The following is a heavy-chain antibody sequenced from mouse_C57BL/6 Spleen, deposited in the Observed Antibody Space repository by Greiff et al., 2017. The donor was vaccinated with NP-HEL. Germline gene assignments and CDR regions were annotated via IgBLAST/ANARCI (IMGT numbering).Heavy chain of an antibody. J-gene: IGHJ2*01. CDR3: AREDDDDVDY. Sequence: QVQLQQSGPGLVKPGASLKLSCKASGYAFSSSWMYWVKQRPGKGLEWIGRIYPGDGDTNYNGNFKGKATLTADKSSSKAYLQLSSLTSEDAAVYFRAREDDDDVDYWGQGTTLTVSA. D-gene: IGHD2-4*01. CDR2: IYPGDGDT. V-gene: IGHV1-82*01. CDR1: GYAFSSSW.